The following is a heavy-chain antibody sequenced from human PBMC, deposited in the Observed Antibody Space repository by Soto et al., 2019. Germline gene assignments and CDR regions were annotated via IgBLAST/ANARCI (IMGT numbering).Heavy chain of an antibody. Sequence: PSETLSLTCTVSGGSISSYYWSWIRQPPGKGLEWIGYIYYSGSTNYNPSLKSRVTISVDTSKNQFSLKLSSVTAADTAVYYCARDLENEDWFDPWGQGTLVTVST. J-gene: IGHJ5*02. CDR3: ARDLENEDWFDP. CDR1: GGSISSYY. V-gene: IGHV4-59*01. CDR2: IYYSGST.